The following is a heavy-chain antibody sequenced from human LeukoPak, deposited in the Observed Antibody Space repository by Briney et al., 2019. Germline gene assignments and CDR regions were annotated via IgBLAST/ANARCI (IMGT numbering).Heavy chain of an antibody. V-gene: IGHV1-2*02. CDR1: GYTFTGYY. Sequence: GASVKVSCKASGYTFTGYYLFWVRQAPGQGLEWMGWINPNTGDTKYGQKFQGRVTLTRDTSIRTTYMELSSLRSDDTAVYYCARDERYCNGDNHYPDLGYWGQVTLVTVSS. J-gene: IGHJ4*02. D-gene: IGHD2-15*01. CDR3: ARDERYCNGDNHYPDLGY. CDR2: INPNTGDT.